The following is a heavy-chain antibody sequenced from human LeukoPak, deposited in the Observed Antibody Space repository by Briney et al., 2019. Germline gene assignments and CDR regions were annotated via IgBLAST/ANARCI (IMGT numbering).Heavy chain of an antibody. J-gene: IGHJ4*02. D-gene: IGHD3-22*01. CDR2: IKQDGSEK. CDR1: GFTFSSYA. CDR3: ARAYGSGYYRALYYFDY. V-gene: IGHV3-7*01. Sequence: PSGGSLRLSCAASGFTFSSYAMSWVRQAPGKGLEWVANIKQDGSEKYYVDSVMGRFTISRDNAKNSLYLQMNSLRAEDTAVYYCARAYGSGYYRALYYFDYWGQGTLVTVSS.